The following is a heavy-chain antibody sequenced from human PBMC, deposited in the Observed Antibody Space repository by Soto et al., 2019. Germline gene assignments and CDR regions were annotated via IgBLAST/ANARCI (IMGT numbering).Heavy chain of an antibody. D-gene: IGHD3-3*01. V-gene: IGHV5-51*01. CDR3: ARSPTQRLMHPGYFDF. CDR1: GYSFTTSW. Sequence: LGESLKISCKGSGYSFTTSWIGWVRQVPGKGLEWMEIIYPGDSDTRYSPSFQGQVTISADKSISTAYLQWSSLKASDTAMYYCARSPTQRLMHPGYFDFWGQGTLVTVSS. J-gene: IGHJ4*02. CDR2: IYPGDSDT.